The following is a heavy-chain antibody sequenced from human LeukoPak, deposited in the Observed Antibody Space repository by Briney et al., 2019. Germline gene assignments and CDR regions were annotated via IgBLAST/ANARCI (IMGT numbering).Heavy chain of an antibody. D-gene: IGHD6-13*01. CDR1: GFTFSSYA. V-gene: IGHV3-30-3*01. CDR3: ARSGSSWYLDYYFDY. Sequence: PGRSLRLSCAASGFTFSSYAMHWVRQAPGKGLEWVAVISYDGSNKYYADSVKGRFTISRDNSKNTLYLQMNSLRAEDTPVYYCARSGSSWYLDYYFDYWGQGTLVTVSS. J-gene: IGHJ4*02. CDR2: ISYDGSNK.